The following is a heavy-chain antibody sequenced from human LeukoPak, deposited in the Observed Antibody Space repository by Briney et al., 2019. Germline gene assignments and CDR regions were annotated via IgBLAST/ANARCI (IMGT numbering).Heavy chain of an antibody. CDR2: ISGNGGST. V-gene: IGHV3-23*01. CDR3: AKGYSSSWTTIDY. CDR1: GFTFSSYA. D-gene: IGHD6-13*01. Sequence: GGSLRLSCAASGFTFSSYAMSWVRQAPGKGREWVSAISGNGGSTYYADSVKGRFTISRDNSKNTLYLQMNSLRAEDTAVYYCAKGYSSSWTTIDYWGQGTLVTVSS. J-gene: IGHJ4*02.